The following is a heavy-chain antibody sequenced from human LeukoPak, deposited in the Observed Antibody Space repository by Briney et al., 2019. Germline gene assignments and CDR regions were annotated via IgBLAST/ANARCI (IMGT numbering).Heavy chain of an antibody. CDR1: GYTFTSYG. V-gene: IGHV1-18*01. D-gene: IGHD6-19*01. CDR2: ISAYNGNT. J-gene: IGHJ6*02. Sequence: ASVKVSCKASGYTFTSYGISWVRQAPGQGLEWMGWISAYNGNTNYAQKLQGRVTMTTDTSTSTAYMELRSLRSDDTAVYYCARDGSLAVAGTYYYGMDVWGQGTTVTVSS. CDR3: ARDGSLAVAGTYYYGMDV.